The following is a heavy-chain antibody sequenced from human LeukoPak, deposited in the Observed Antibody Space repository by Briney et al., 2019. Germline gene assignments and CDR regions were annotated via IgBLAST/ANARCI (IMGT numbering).Heavy chain of an antibody. CDR1: GYSISSGYY. J-gene: IGHJ5*02. V-gene: IGHV4-38-2*01. CDR3: AVDWFDP. CDR2: IYHSGST. Sequence: SETLSLTCAVSGYSISSGYYWGWIRQPPGKGLEWIGSIYHSGSTYYNPSLKSRVTISVDTSKNQFSLKLSSVTAADTAVYYCAVDWFDPWGQGTLVTVSS.